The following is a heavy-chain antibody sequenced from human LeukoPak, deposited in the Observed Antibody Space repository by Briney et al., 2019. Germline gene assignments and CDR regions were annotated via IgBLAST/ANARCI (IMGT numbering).Heavy chain of an antibody. CDR3: AGSSARYFDS. Sequence: LETLSLTCTVSGDSIDSYYWSWVRQPPEEGLQWIGYVFYSGPTNYDASLKSRVAISVDRSKNQFSLKLTSVSAADTAVYYCAGSSARYFDSWGQGTPVTVSS. J-gene: IGHJ4*02. V-gene: IGHV4-59*01. D-gene: IGHD1-26*01. CDR2: VFYSGPT. CDR1: GDSIDSYY.